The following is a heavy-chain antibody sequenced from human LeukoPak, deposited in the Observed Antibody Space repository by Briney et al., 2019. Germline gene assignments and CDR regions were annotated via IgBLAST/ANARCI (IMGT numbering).Heavy chain of an antibody. CDR2: IGTSSTYI. CDR1: GFTFSISN. J-gene: IGHJ4*02. Sequence: GGSLRLSCTASGFTFSISNMNWVRQAPGKGLEWVSCIGTSSTYIYYADSVKGRFTISRDNAKNSLYLQMNGLRAEDTAVYYCARDEWVRGVFDYWGQGTLVTVSS. D-gene: IGHD3-10*01. CDR3: ARDEWVRGVFDY. V-gene: IGHV3-21*01.